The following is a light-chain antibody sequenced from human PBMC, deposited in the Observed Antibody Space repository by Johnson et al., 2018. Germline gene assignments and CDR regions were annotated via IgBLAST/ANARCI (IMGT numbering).Light chain of an antibody. CDR2: ENN. CDR3: GIGDRSLGAGNV. Sequence: QSVFTQPPSVSAAPGQKVTISCSGSSSNIGNNYVSWYQQLPGTAPKLLIYENNKRPSGIPDRFSGSKSGTSATLGITGLQTGDEADYDCGIGDRSLGAGNVVGTGTKVTVL. J-gene: IGLJ1*01. V-gene: IGLV1-51*02. CDR1: SSNIGNNY.